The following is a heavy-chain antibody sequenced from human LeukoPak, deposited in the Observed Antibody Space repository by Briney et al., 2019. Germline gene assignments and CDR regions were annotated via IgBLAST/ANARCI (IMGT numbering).Heavy chain of an antibody. CDR1: GGSFSGYY. V-gene: IGHV4-34*01. Sequence: PSETLSLTCAVYGGSFSGYYWSWIRQPPGKGLEWIGEINHSGSTNYNPSLKSRVTISVDTSKNQFSLKLSSATAADTAVYYCARVGVYDFWSGYYPNNWFDPWGQGTLVTVSS. CDR2: INHSGST. J-gene: IGHJ5*02. CDR3: ARVGVYDFWSGYYPNNWFDP. D-gene: IGHD3-3*01.